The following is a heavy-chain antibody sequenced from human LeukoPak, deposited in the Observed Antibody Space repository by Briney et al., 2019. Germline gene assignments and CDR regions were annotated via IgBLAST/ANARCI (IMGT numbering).Heavy chain of an antibody. J-gene: IGHJ4*02. CDR3: ARESWYGLGSCLDY. CDR2: IKEDGSQK. D-gene: IGHD3-10*01. Sequence: PGGSLRLSCAASGFTFSSYWMSWVRQAPGKGLERVAAIKEDGSQKYYVDSVKGRFTISRDNANNSLSLQMNSLRAEDTAVEYCARESWYGLGSCLDYWGQGTLVTVS. CDR1: GFTFSSYW. V-gene: IGHV3-7*03.